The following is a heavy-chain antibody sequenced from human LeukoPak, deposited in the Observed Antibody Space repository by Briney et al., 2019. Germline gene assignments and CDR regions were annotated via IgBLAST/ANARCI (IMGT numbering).Heavy chain of an antibody. Sequence: GGSLRLSCAASGFTFSSYWMSWVRQAPGKGLEWVANIKQDGSEKYYVDSVKGRFTISRDNAKNSLYLQMNSLRAEDTAVYYCAAESYYDFWSGFSKREWFDPWGQGTLVTVSS. D-gene: IGHD3-3*01. CDR1: GFTFSSYW. V-gene: IGHV3-7*03. CDR3: AAESYYDFWSGFSKREWFDP. CDR2: IKQDGSEK. J-gene: IGHJ5*02.